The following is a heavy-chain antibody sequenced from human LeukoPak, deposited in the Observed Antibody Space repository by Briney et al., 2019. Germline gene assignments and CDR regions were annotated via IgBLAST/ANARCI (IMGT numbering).Heavy chain of an antibody. D-gene: IGHD2-2*01. CDR1: GGSISSSSYY. J-gene: IGHJ1*01. CDR3: ARQGGYCSSTSCDRYFQH. V-gene: IGHV4-39*01. CDR2: IYYSGST. Sequence: SETLSLTCTVSGGSISSSSYYWGWIRQPPGKGLEWIGSIYYSGSTYYNPSLKSRVTISVDTSKNQFSLKLSSVTAADTAVYYCARQGGYCSSTSCDRYFQHWGQGTLVTVSS.